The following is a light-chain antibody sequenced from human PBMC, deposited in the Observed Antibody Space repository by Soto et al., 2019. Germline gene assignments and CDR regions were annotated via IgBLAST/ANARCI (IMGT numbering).Light chain of an antibody. J-gene: IGLJ2*01. Sequence: SYELTQPPSVSVAPGKTARITCGGNNIGSKSVHWYQQKPGQAPVLVIYYDSDRPSGIPERFSGSNSGNTATLTISRVEAGYEADYYCQVWDSSSGVVFGGGTKVTVL. CDR1: NIGSKS. CDR2: YDS. V-gene: IGLV3-21*04. CDR3: QVWDSSSGVV.